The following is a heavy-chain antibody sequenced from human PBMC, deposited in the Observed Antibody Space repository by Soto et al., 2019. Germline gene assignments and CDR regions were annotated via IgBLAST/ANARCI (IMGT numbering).Heavy chain of an antibody. V-gene: IGHV4-59*01. CDR2: IYYSGST. J-gene: IGHJ5*02. Sequence: SETLSLTRTVSGGSISSYYWSWIRQPPGKGLEWIGYIYYSGSTNYNPSLKSRVTISVDTSKNQFSLKLSSVTAADTAVYYCAGFCSSTSCSGALIDPWGQGTQVTVSS. CDR1: GGSISSYY. D-gene: IGHD2-2*01. CDR3: AGFCSSTSCSGALIDP.